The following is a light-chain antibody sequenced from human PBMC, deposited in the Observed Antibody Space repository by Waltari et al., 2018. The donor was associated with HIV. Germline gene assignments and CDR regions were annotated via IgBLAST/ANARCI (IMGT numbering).Light chain of an antibody. CDR3: AAWDDSLKGGA. V-gene: IGLV1-44*01. CDR1: TSNIGGNT. J-gene: IGLJ1*01. CDR2: SNN. Sequence: QSVLAQPPSASGTPGQRVTISCSGSTSNIGGNTVSWYQQLPGTAPKLPIYSNNPRPSGVPDRFSGSTSGTSASLVISGLQSEDEADYYCAAWDDSLKGGAFGPGTKVTVL.